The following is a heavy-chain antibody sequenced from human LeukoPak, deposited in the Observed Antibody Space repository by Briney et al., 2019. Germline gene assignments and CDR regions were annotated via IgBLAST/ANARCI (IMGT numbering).Heavy chain of an antibody. CDR3: SGTQTPQREVDY. CDR1: GFTFRNYA. J-gene: IGHJ4*02. V-gene: IGHV3-23*01. CDR2: VSGSGGST. Sequence: GESLRLSCAASGFTFRNYAMGWVRNAPAQGLGRGSAVSGSGGSTYYADSVKGRFTISRDNSKNTLYLQMNSLRAEDTGGYYCSGTQTPQREVDYWGQGTLVTVSS.